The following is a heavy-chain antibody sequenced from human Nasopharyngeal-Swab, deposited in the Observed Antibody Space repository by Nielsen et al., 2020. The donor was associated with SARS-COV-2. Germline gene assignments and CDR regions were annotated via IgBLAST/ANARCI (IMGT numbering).Heavy chain of an antibody. Sequence: GESLKISCAASGFTFSIYGLHWVRQAPGKGLEWVAVIWQDGSNKYYADSVKGRFTISRDNSKNTLYLQMNSLSAEDTAVYYCARDSGSSGWSGAYWGQGTLVTVSS. V-gene: IGHV3-33*01. J-gene: IGHJ4*02. CDR1: GFTFSIYG. D-gene: IGHD6-19*01. CDR3: ARDSGSSGWSGAY. CDR2: IWQDGSNK.